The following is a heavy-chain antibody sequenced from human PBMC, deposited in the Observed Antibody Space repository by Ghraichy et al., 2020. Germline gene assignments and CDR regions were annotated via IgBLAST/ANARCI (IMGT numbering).Heavy chain of an antibody. CDR2: ISGSGGST. CDR1: GFTFSSSA. CDR3: AKGPRITGTTASDY. Sequence: GGSLRLSCAASGFTFSSSAMSWVRQAPGKGLEWVSAISGSGGSTYYADSVKGRFTISRDNSKNTLYLQMNSLRAEDTAVYYCAKGPRITGTTASDYWGQGTLVTVSS. V-gene: IGHV3-23*01. D-gene: IGHD1-20*01. J-gene: IGHJ4*02.